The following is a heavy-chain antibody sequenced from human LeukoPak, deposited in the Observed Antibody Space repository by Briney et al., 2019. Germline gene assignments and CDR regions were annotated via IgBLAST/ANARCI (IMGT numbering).Heavy chain of an antibody. D-gene: IGHD3-10*01. J-gene: IGHJ5*02. CDR1: GYTFTGYY. V-gene: IGHV1-2*02. CDR2: INPNSGGT. Sequence: ASVKVSCKASGYTFTGYYMHWVRQAPGQGLEWMGWINPNSGGTNYAQKFQGRVTMTRDTSISTAYMELSRLRSDDTAVYYCARVWFGEFYNWFDPWGQGTLVTVSS. CDR3: ARVWFGEFYNWFDP.